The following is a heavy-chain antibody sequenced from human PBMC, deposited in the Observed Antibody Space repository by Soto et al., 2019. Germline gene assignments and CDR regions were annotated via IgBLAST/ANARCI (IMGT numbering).Heavy chain of an antibody. CDR3: ASPSSGSGWYTPPAYYYYGMDV. J-gene: IGHJ6*02. CDR2: ISSSSSYI. D-gene: IGHD6-19*01. V-gene: IGHV3-21*01. Sequence: PGRSLRLSCAAAGFSFSSYSMNWVRQAPGKGLEWVSSISSSSSYIYYADSVKGRFTISRDNAKNSLYLQMNSLRAEDTAVYYCASPSSGSGWYTPPAYYYYGMDVWGQGTTVTVSS. CDR1: GFSFSSYS.